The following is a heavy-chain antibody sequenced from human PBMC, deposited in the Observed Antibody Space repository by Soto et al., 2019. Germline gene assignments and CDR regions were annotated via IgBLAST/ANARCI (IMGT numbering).Heavy chain of an antibody. CDR1: GYTFASYD. D-gene: IGHD2-15*01. Sequence: ASVKVSCKASGYTFASYDINWVRQATGLGLEWMGWMNPNSGNTGYAQKFQGRVTMTRNTSISTAYMELSSLRSEDTAVYYCARARRYCSGGSCYFRFDYWGQGTPVTVSS. V-gene: IGHV1-8*01. CDR2: MNPNSGNT. CDR3: ARARRYCSGGSCYFRFDY. J-gene: IGHJ4*02.